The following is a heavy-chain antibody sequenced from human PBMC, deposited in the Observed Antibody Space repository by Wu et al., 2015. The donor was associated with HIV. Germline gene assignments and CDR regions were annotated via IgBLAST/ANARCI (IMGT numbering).Heavy chain of an antibody. CDR1: GDNFISYT. D-gene: IGHD2-2*01. J-gene: IGHJ3*02. CDR2: IIPMFRTT. V-gene: IGHV1-69*05. Sequence: QAQLVQSGAEVKKPGSSVKISCKASGDNFISYTISWVRQAPGQGLEWMGGIIPMFRTTNYAQKFQGRLTVTTDESTSTAYMELSSLRSEDTAVYYCARDWEVPAARGAFDIWGQGTMVTV. CDR3: ARDWEVPAARGAFDI.